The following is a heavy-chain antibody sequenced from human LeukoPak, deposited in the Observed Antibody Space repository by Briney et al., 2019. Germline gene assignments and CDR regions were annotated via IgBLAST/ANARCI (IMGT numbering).Heavy chain of an antibody. V-gene: IGHV3-49*03. CDR3: TRGVMAPAS. J-gene: IGHJ5*02. CDR1: GFPYGDFV. D-gene: IGHD3-16*01. Sequence: GGSLRLSCTTSGFPYGDFVMSWFRQAPGKGLGWVGFIRSKTHGATTEYAASVKGRFTISRDDSKSSVYLQKNSLKSEDTAVYDVTRGVMAPASWGQGPLVTGSS. CDR2: IRSKTHGATT.